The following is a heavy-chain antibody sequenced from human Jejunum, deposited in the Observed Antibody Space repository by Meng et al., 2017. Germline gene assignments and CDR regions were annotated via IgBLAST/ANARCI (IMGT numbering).Heavy chain of an antibody. CDR3: AKDEGVGPIGRLLGAIRTAGHYFDS. CDR1: GFTFTSDA. Sequence: GGSLRLSCAASGFTFTSDAMTWVRQAPGKGLEWVGTVSGRGDETYYAAFVKGRFTIASDSHTMYLEMNSLRAEATAVYYCAKDEGVGPIGRLLGAIRTAGHYFDSWGQGTLVTVSS. D-gene: IGHD1-26*01. V-gene: IGHV3-23*01. CDR2: VSGRGDET. J-gene: IGHJ4*02.